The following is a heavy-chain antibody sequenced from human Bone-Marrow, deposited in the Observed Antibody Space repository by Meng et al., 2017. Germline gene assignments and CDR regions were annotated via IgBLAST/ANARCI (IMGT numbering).Heavy chain of an antibody. V-gene: IGHV3-74*01. J-gene: IGHJ4*02. CDR1: GFKFDDYT. CDR2: IVSDGGIT. Sequence: GESLKISCEASGFKFDDYTMHWVRQSPGKGLEWISRIVSDGGITTYADSVKGRFTVSRDNAKNTLYLQMNSLGADDTAVYYCARDLAWVLFDYWGKGALVTVSS. CDR3: ARDLAWVLFDY. D-gene: IGHD3-3*01.